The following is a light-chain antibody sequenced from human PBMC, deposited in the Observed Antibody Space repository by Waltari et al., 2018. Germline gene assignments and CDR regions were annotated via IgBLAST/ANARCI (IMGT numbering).Light chain of an antibody. CDR2: GNN. Sequence: QSVLPQPPSVSGAPGQRVTISCTGSNSDIGAGHDVHWYQEFPGTAPKLLIYGNNNRRSGVPDRFAGPKSGTSASLANTGLRAEEEADYYGRSFDISLSGGVVFGGGTKVTVL. CDR3: RSFDISLSGGVV. V-gene: IGLV1-40*01. CDR1: NSDIGAGHD. J-gene: IGLJ2*01.